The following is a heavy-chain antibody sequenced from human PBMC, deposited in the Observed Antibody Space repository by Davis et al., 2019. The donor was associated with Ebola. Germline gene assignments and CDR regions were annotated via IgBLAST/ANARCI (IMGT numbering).Heavy chain of an antibody. CDR1: GYTFTSYY. CDR3: ARADISSPSY. CDR2: INPSGGST. Sequence: ASAQVSCKASGYTFTSYYIHWVRQAPGQGLEWMGIINPSGGSTSYAQKFQGRVTMTRDTSTSTVYMELSSLRSEDTAVYYCARADISSPSYWGQGTLVTVSS. D-gene: IGHD6-13*01. V-gene: IGHV1-46*03. J-gene: IGHJ4*02.